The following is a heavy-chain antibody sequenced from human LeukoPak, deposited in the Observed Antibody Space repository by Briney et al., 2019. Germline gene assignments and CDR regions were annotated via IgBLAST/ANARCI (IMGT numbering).Heavy chain of an antibody. CDR3: ARGFGVVIISWFDP. CDR1: GGSISSYY. CDR2: IYYSGST. D-gene: IGHD3-3*01. V-gene: IGHV4-59*08. Sequence: PSETLSLTCTVSGGSISSYYWSWIRQPPGKGLEGIGYIYYSGSTNYNPSLKSRVTISVDPSKNQFSLKLSSVTAADTAVYYCARGFGVVIISWFDPWGQGTLVTVSS. J-gene: IGHJ5*02.